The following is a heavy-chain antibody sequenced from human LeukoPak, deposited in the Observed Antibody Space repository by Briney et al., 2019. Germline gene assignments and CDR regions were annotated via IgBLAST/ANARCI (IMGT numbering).Heavy chain of an antibody. CDR3: ARDLASASCPCRWFDY. J-gene: IGHJ5*01. Sequence: GGSLRLSCVASGFMFSGYCMGWVRQAPGKGLEWVANIKQDGSEKYYVDSVKGRFTVSRDNAMNSLYLEMNSLRAEDTAVYYCARDLASASCPCRWFDYWGQGTLVTVSS. CDR2: IKQDGSEK. V-gene: IGHV3-7*01. D-gene: IGHD2-2*01. CDR1: GFMFSGYC.